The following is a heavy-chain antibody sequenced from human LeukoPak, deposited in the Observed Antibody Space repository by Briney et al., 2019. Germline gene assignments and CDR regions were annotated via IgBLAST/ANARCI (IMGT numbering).Heavy chain of an antibody. CDR3: ARDMTAFRGGNPFDL. CDR1: GFSFSDSW. J-gene: IGHJ4*02. Sequence: GGSLRLSCVASGFSFSDSWMSWVRQAPGKGLEWVADIDKDGSVRDYVDSVKGRFTISRDNAKNSLYLQMNSLGAEDTAVYYCARDMTAFRGGNPFDLWGQGTLVTVSS. CDR2: IDKDGSVR. V-gene: IGHV3-7*03. D-gene: IGHD4-23*01.